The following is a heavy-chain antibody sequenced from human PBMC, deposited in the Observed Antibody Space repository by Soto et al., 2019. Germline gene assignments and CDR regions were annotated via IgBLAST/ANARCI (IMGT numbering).Heavy chain of an antibody. V-gene: IGHV4-59*01. CDR1: GGSISSYY. CDR3: ARANYGDYSLN. CDR2: IYYSGST. J-gene: IGHJ4*02. Sequence: QVQLQESGPGLVKPSETLSLTCTVSGGSISSYYWSWIRQPPGKGLEWIGYIYYSGSTNYNPSLKSRVTISVDTSKNQFSLKLSSVTAADTAVYYCARANYGDYSLNWGQGTLVTVSS. D-gene: IGHD4-17*01.